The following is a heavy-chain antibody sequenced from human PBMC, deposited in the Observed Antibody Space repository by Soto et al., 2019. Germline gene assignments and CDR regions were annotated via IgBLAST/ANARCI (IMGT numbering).Heavy chain of an antibody. Sequence: SVKVSCKASGGTFSSYIISWVRQAPGQGLEWMGRIIPILGIANYAQKFQGRVTITADKSTSTAYMELSSLRSEDTAVYYCARGQLLLYVDLVYWGQGTLVTVSS. CDR2: IIPILGIA. J-gene: IGHJ4*02. D-gene: IGHD2-2*02. CDR1: GGTFSSYI. V-gene: IGHV1-69*02. CDR3: ARGQLLLYVDLVY.